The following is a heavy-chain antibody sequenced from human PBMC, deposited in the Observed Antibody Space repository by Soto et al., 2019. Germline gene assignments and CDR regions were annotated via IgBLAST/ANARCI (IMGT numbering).Heavy chain of an antibody. D-gene: IGHD3-22*01. J-gene: IGHJ5*02. CDR1: GFTFKNYG. CDR2: VSDDGSNK. CDR3: ARGLVVVITRDWFDP. V-gene: IGHV3-30-3*01. Sequence: QVQLVESGGSVVQPGRSLRLSCAASGFTFKNYGMHWVRQAPGRGLDWVAVVSDDGSNKDYADSVKGRFTISRDNSKNTLYLQMNSLRPEDTAVYYCARGLVVVITRDWFDPWGQGTLVTVSS.